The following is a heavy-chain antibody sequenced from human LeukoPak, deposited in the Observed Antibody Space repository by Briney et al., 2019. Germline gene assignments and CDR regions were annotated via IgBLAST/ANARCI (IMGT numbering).Heavy chain of an antibody. Sequence: KPSETLSLTCAVYGGSFSGYYWSWIRQPPGKGLEWIGEINHSGSTNYNPSLKSRVTISVDTSKNQFSLKLSSVTAADTAVYYCARGFGYCSGGSCYSDYYFDYWGQGTLVTVSS. V-gene: IGHV4-34*01. CDR2: INHSGST. D-gene: IGHD2-15*01. CDR1: GGSFSGYY. CDR3: ARGFGYCSGGSCYSDYYFDY. J-gene: IGHJ4*02.